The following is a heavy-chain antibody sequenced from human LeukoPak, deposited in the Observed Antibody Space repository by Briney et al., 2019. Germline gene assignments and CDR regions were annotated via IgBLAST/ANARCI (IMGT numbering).Heavy chain of an antibody. J-gene: IGHJ6*03. CDR1: GFTFSSYW. CDR3: ARDTSEFDDSSGYLHYYYYMDV. CDR2: IKQDGSEK. D-gene: IGHD3-22*01. Sequence: GGSLRLPCAASGFTFSSYWMSWVRQAPGKGLEWVANIKQDGSEKYYVDSVKGRFTISRDNAKNSLYLQMNSLRAEDTAVYYCARDTSEFDDSSGYLHYYYYMDVWGKGTTVTVSS. V-gene: IGHV3-7*01.